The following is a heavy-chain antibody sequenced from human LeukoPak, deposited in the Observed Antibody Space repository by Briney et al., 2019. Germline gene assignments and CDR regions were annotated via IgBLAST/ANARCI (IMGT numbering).Heavy chain of an antibody. CDR1: GGSISSYY. CDR2: IYHSGST. D-gene: IGHD6-19*01. J-gene: IGHJ4*02. Sequence: ETLSLTCTVSGGSISSYYWSWIRQTPGKGLEWIGYIYHSGSTNYNPSLKSRVTISVDTSKNQVSLKLSSVAAADTAVYYCAKGSSGWYSLIDYWGQGTLVTVSS. CDR3: AKGSSGWYSLIDY. V-gene: IGHV4-59*01.